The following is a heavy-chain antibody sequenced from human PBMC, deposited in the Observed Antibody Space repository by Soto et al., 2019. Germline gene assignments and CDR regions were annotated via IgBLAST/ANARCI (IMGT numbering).Heavy chain of an antibody. Sequence: GASVKVSCKVSGYTLTELSMHWVRQAPGKGLEWMGGFDPEDGETIYAQKFQGRVTMTEDTSTDTAYMELSSLRSEDTAVYYCATVLPPYYDILTGYLFDYFGQGTLVTFCS. CDR3: ATVLPPYYDILTGYLFDY. CDR1: GYTLTELS. V-gene: IGHV1-24*01. CDR2: FDPEDGET. J-gene: IGHJ4*02. D-gene: IGHD3-9*01.